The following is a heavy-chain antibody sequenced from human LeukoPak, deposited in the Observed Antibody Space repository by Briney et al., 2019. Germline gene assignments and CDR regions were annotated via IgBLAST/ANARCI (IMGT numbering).Heavy chain of an antibody. Sequence: ASVKVSCKASGYTFTSYGISWVRQAPGEGLEWMGWISAYNGNTNYAQKLQGRVTMTTDTSTSTAYMELRSRRSDDTAVYYCARDPAGGYFDYWGQGTLVTVSS. CDR1: GYTFTSYG. CDR3: ARDPAGGYFDY. CDR2: ISAYNGNT. D-gene: IGHD3-10*01. J-gene: IGHJ4*02. V-gene: IGHV1-18*01.